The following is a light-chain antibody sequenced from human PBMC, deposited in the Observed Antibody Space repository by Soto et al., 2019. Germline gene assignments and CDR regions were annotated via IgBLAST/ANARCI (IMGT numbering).Light chain of an antibody. Sequence: DIILTQSPAIVSVSPGERATLSCRASRSVSTNLAWYQHKHGQAPRLLIYGASTRVTDIPPRFSGSGSGTEFPLTIHYLKSEDFGVYYCQQYDKTVPPVTFGGGTKVEI. CDR2: GAS. J-gene: IGKJ4*01. V-gene: IGKV3-15*01. CDR3: QQYDKTVPPVT. CDR1: RSVSTN.